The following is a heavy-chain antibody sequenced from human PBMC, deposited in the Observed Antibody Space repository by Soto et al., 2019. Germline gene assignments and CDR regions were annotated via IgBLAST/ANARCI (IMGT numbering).Heavy chain of an antibody. CDR2: IIPIFGTA. Sequence: SVKVSCKASGGTFSSYAISWVRQAPGQGLEWMGGIIPIFGTANYAQKFQGRVTITADKSTSTAYMELSSLRSEDTAVYYCARGGYCSSTRCLHPYNWFDPWGQGTLVTVSS. D-gene: IGHD2-2*01. CDR3: ARGGYCSSTRCLHPYNWFDP. V-gene: IGHV1-69*06. J-gene: IGHJ5*02. CDR1: GGTFSSYA.